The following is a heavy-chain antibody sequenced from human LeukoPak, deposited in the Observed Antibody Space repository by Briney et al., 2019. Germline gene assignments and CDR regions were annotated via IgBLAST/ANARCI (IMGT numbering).Heavy chain of an antibody. D-gene: IGHD5-24*01. CDR2: INHSGST. J-gene: IGHJ4*02. CDR3: ARNSRDGYNHFDY. Sequence: SETLSLTCAVYGGSFSAYYWSWIRQPPGKGLEWIGEINHSGSTNYNPSLKSRVTISVDTSKNQFSLKLSSVTAADTAVYYCARNSRDGYNHFDYWGQGTLVTVSS. CDR1: GGSFSAYY. V-gene: IGHV4-34*01.